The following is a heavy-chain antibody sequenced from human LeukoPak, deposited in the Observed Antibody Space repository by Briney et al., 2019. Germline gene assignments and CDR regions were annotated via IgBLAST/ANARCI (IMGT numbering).Heavy chain of an antibody. Sequence: TSETLSLTCTVSGGSISSGGYYWSWIRQHPGKGLEWIGYIYYSGSTYYNPSLKSRVTISVDTSKNQFSLKLSSVTAADTAVYYCARGKLQHWFDSWGQGTLVTVSS. CDR3: ARGKLQHWFDS. J-gene: IGHJ5*01. D-gene: IGHD4-11*01. V-gene: IGHV4-31*03. CDR1: GGSISSGGYY. CDR2: IYYSGST.